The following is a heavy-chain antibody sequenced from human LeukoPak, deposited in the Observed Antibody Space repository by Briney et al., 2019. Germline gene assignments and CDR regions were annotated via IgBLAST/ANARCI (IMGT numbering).Heavy chain of an antibody. CDR3: AKGSSDSWYSALEY. V-gene: IGHV3-23*01. CDR2: ISGSGGST. D-gene: IGHD3-22*01. CDR1: GFTFSSYA. Sequence: PGGSLRLSCAASGFTFSSYAMSWVRQAPGKGLEWVSAISGSGGSTYYADSVKGRFTISRDNSKGTLYLQMNSLRVEDTAVYYCAKGSSDSWYSALEYWGQGTLVTVSS. J-gene: IGHJ4*02.